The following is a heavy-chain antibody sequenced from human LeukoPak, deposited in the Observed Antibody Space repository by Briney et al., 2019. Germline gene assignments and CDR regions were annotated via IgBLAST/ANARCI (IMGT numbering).Heavy chain of an antibody. J-gene: IGHJ2*01. Sequence: GGSLRLSCAASEFTVSNNYMIWVRQAPGKGLEWVSVFCAGGNTNYADSVKGRFTMSRDNSKNALYLQMNSLRGDDTALYFCVSKGYCSGGTCNWYFGLWGRGTLVTVSS. V-gene: IGHV3-66*01. CDR2: FCAGGNT. CDR3: VSKGYCSGGTCNWYFGL. D-gene: IGHD2-15*01. CDR1: EFTVSNNY.